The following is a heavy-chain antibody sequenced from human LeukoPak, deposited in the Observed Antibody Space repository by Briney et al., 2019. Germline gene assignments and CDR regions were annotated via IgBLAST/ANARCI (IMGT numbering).Heavy chain of an antibody. J-gene: IGHJ6*03. Sequence: GGSLRLSCAASGFTFSSYSMNWVRQAPGKGLEWVGFIRSKTYGGTTEYAASVKGRFTISRDDSKSIAYLQMNSLKTEDTAVYYCTRDQSITMVRGVIFYYFYMDVWGKGTTVTVSS. V-gene: IGHV3-49*04. D-gene: IGHD3-10*01. CDR3: TRDQSITMVRGVIFYYFYMDV. CDR2: IRSKTYGGTT. CDR1: GFTFSSYS.